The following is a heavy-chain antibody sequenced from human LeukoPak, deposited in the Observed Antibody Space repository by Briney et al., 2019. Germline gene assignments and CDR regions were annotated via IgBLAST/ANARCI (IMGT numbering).Heavy chain of an antibody. Sequence: ASVKVSCKASGYTFTGYYMHWVRQAPGQGLEWMGWINPNSGGTNYAQKFQGRVTMTRDTSISTAYMELSRLRSDDTAVYYCARRSYSNSSWYYAFAIWGQGTMVTVSS. CDR2: INPNSGGT. CDR3: ARRSYSNSSWYYAFAI. CDR1: GYTFTGYY. V-gene: IGHV1-2*02. D-gene: IGHD6-13*01. J-gene: IGHJ3*02.